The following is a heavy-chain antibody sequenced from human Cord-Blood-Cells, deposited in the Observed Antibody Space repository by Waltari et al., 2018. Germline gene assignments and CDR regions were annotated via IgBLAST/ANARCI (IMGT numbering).Heavy chain of an antibody. CDR1: GFPFSNAW. CDR3: TTFLTTVTDY. CDR2: IKSKTDGRTT. J-gene: IGHJ4*02. V-gene: IGHV3-15*01. D-gene: IGHD4-17*01. Sequence: EVQLVESGGGLVKPGGSLRLSCAGSGFPFSNAWMTWVRQAPGKGLEWVGRIKSKTDGRTTDYAAPVKGRFTISRDDSKNTLYLQMNSLKTEDTAVYYCTTFLTTVTDYWGQGTLVTVSS.